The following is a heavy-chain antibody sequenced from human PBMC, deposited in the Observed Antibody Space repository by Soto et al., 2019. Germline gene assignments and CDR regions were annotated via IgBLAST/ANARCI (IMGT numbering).Heavy chain of an antibody. J-gene: IGHJ4*02. CDR3: ARGQEGVVATH. CDR1: GGSLSGFY. Sequence: QVQLQQWGAGLLKPSETLSLNCAVNGGSLSGFYWSWIRQPPGKGLEWIGEIKDGGYTNYSPSLKSRATISSDRSNNQFSLRLKSVTAADTGVYYCARGQEGVVATHWDQGALVTVSS. V-gene: IGHV4-34*01. D-gene: IGHD5-12*01. CDR2: IKDGGYT.